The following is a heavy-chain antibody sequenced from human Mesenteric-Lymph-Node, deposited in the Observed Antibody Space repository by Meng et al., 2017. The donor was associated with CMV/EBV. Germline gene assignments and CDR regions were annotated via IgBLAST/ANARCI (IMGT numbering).Heavy chain of an antibody. J-gene: IGHJ3*02. Sequence: SETLSLTCTVSGGSISSSSYYWGWIRQPPGKGLEWIGSIYYSGSTYYNPSLKSRVTISVDTSKNQFSLRLSSVTAADTAVYYCARQARGLIAFDIWGQGTMVTVSS. CDR3: ARQARGLIAFDI. CDR2: IYYSGST. CDR1: GGSISSSSYY. D-gene: IGHD3-16*01. V-gene: IGHV4-39*01.